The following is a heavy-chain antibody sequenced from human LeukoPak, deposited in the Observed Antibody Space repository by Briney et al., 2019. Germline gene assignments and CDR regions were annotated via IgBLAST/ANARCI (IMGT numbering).Heavy chain of an antibody. CDR1: ASTFTDCY. V-gene: IGHV1-2*02. CDR2: IYPKSGGT. J-gene: IGHJ4*02. Sequence: ASVTVSCKTSASTFTDCYIPLLRLAPGQGLEWMGWIYPKSGGTNSAQKFQGRVTMTRDTSISTAYMELSRLRFDDTAVYYCASVTMSTYRDTVTGGGQGTMVTVSS. CDR3: ASVTMSTYRDTVTG. D-gene: IGHD5/OR15-5a*01.